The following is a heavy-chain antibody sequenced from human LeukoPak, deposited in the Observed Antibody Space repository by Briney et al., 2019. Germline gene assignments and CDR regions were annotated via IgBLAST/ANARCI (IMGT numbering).Heavy chain of an antibody. V-gene: IGHV1-18*04. CDR3: ARVRYSYVSEVNWFDP. D-gene: IGHD3-10*01. J-gene: IGHJ5*02. CDR2: ISAYNGNT. Sequence: ASVKVSCKASGHTFTSYTISWVRQAPGQGLEWMGWISAYNGNTNYAQKFQGRVTMTTDTSTTTAYMELRSLKSDDTAVYYCARVRYSYVSEVNWFDPWGQGTLVTVSS. CDR1: GHTFTSYT.